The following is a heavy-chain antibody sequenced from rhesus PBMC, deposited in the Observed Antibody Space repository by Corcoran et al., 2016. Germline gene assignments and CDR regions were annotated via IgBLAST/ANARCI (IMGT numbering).Heavy chain of an antibody. CDR2: ISGSSGST. CDR3: ASRIAAPFDY. Sequence: QVQLQESGPGLVKPSETLSLTCAVSGGSISSSNWWSWIRQPPGKGLEWIGYISGSSGSTYFNPSLKSRVTISTDTSKTQFYLKLSSVTAADTAVYYCASRIAAPFDYWGQGVLVTVSS. CDR1: GGSISSSNW. J-gene: IGHJ4*01. V-gene: IGHV4-65*01. D-gene: IGHD6-31*01.